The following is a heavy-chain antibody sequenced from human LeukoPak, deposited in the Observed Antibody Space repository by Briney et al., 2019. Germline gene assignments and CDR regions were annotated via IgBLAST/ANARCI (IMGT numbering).Heavy chain of an antibody. J-gene: IGHJ4*02. CDR3: ARDPGQISMIVVVDY. CDR2: IWYDGSNK. CDR1: GFTFSSYG. Sequence: GRSLRLSCAASGFTFSSYGMHWVRQAPGKGLEWVAVIWYDGSNKYYADSVKGRFTISRDNSKNTLYLQMNSLRAEDTAVYYCARDPGQISMIVVVDYWGQGTLSPSPQ. V-gene: IGHV3-33*01. D-gene: IGHD3-22*01.